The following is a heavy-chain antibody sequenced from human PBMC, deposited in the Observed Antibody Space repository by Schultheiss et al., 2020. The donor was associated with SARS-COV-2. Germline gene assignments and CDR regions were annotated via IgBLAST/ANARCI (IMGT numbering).Heavy chain of an antibody. D-gene: IGHD2-15*01. CDR1: GGSISTYY. CDR3: ARYLEVVVAATGYYYYGMDV. Sequence: SQTLSLTCNVSGGSISTYYWTWIRQPAGKGLEWIGRFYTSGSTNYNPSLKSRVTMSVDTSKNHFSLKLSSVTAADTAVYYCARYLEVVVAATGYYYYGMDVWGQGTTVTVSS. V-gene: IGHV4-4*07. J-gene: IGHJ6*02. CDR2: FYTSGST.